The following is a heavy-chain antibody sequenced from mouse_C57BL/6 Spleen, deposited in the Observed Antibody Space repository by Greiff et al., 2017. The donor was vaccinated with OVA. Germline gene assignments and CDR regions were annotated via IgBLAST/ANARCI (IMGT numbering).Heavy chain of an antibody. V-gene: IGHV1-26*01. J-gene: IGHJ2*01. CDR1: GYTFTDYY. CDR3: ARGVHYYGSSFPYFDY. CDR2: INPNNGGT. D-gene: IGHD1-1*01. Sequence: EVKLQQSGPELVKPGASVKISCKASGYTFTDYYMNWVKQSHGKSLEWIGDINPNNGGTSYNQKFKGKATLTVDKSSSTAYMELRSLTSEDSAVYYGARGVHYYGSSFPYFDYWGQGTTLTVSS.